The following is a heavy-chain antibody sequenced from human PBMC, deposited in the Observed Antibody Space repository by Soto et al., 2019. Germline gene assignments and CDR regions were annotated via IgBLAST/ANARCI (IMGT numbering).Heavy chain of an antibody. V-gene: IGHV1-69*01. CDR2: IIPIFGTA. J-gene: IGHJ6*02. CDR1: GGTFSSYA. Sequence: QVQLVQSGAEVKKPGSSVKVSCKASGGTFSSYAISWVRQAPGQGLEWMGGIIPIFGTANYAQKFQGRVAIHADESTSTAYMELSSLRSEDTAVYYCARDCGGYCNYYYGMDVWGQGTTVTVSS. D-gene: IGHD2-21*02. CDR3: ARDCGGYCNYYYGMDV.